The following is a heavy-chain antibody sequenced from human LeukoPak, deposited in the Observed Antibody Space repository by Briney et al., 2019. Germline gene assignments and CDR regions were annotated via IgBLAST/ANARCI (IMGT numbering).Heavy chain of an antibody. V-gene: IGHV4-59*01. D-gene: IGHD3-10*01. CDR3: ARDNGFGELFAEPHAFDI. J-gene: IGHJ3*02. CDR2: IYYRGST. Sequence: SETLSLTCTVSGGSISSYYWSWIRQPPGKGLEWIGCIYYRGSTNYNPSLKSRGTISVDTSKNQSSLKLSSVTAADTAVYYCARDNGFGELFAEPHAFDIWGQGTMVTVSS. CDR1: GGSISSYY.